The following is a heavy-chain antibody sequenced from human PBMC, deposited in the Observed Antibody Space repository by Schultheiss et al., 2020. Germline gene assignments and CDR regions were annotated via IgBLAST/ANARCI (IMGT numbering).Heavy chain of an antibody. J-gene: IGHJ5*02. V-gene: IGHV3-74*01. CDR3: ARDGYYYDSTNYYARPYNWFDP. CDR2: INSDGSST. D-gene: IGHD3-22*01. CDR1: GFTFSSYW. Sequence: GGSLRLSCAASGFTFSSYWMHWVRQAPGKGLVWVSRINSDGSSTDYADSVKGRFTISRDNAKNTLYLEMNRLRAEDTAVYYCARDGYYYDSTNYYARPYNWFDPWGQGTLVTVSS.